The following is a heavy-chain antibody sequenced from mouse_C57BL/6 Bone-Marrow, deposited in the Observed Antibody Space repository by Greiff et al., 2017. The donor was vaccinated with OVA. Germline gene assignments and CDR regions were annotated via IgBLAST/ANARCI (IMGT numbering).Heavy chain of an antibody. CDR1: GFTFSSYT. D-gene: IGHD2-3*01. CDR2: ISGGGGNT. Sequence: EVKLMESGGGLVKPGGSLKLSCAASGFTFSSYTMSWVRQTPEKRLEWVATISGGGGNTYYPDSVKGRFTISRDNAKNTLYLQMSSLRSEDTALYYCARHRWLLRAMDYWGQGTSVTVSS. CDR3: ARHRWLLRAMDY. J-gene: IGHJ4*01. V-gene: IGHV5-9*01.